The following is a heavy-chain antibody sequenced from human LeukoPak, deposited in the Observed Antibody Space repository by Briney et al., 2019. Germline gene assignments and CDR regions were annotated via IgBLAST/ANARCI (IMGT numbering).Heavy chain of an antibody. CDR1: GDSVSSDSVA. Sequence: SQTLSLTCAISGDSVSSDSVAWNWIRQSPSRGLEWLGRTYFRSKWSYDYAVAVESRIFITPDTSNNHFSLHLNSVTPEDTAVYCCAREVDRLLLTGVNFDSWGQGTLVTVSS. V-gene: IGHV6-1*01. CDR3: AREVDRLLLTGVNFDS. CDR2: TYFRSKWSY. J-gene: IGHJ4*02. D-gene: IGHD3-9*01.